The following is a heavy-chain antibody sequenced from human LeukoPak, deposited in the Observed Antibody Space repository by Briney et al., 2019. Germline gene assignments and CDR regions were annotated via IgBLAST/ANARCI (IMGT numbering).Heavy chain of an antibody. V-gene: IGHV4-39*01. D-gene: IGHD3-22*01. CDR3: ARQFLGDSSGYLHFDY. Sequence: SETLSPTCTVSGGSISSSSYYWGWIRQPPGKGLEWIGSIYYSGSTYYNPSLKSRVTISVDTSKNQFSLKLSSVTAADTAVYYCARQFLGDSSGYLHFDYWGQGTLVTVSS. CDR1: GGSISSSSYY. CDR2: IYYSGST. J-gene: IGHJ4*02.